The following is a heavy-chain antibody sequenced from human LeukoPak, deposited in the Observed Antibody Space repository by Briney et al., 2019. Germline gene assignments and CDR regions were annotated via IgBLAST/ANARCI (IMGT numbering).Heavy chain of an antibody. V-gene: IGHV1-18*01. CDR2: ISAYNGNT. CDR3: ARDLRDTAMDLFDY. D-gene: IGHD5-18*01. J-gene: IGHJ4*02. CDR1: GYTFTSYG. Sequence: ASVKVSCKASGYTFTSYGISWVRQAPGQGLEWMGWISAYNGNTNYAQKLQGRVTMTTDTSTSTAYMELRSLRSDDTAVYYCARDLRDTAMDLFDYWGRGTLVTVSS.